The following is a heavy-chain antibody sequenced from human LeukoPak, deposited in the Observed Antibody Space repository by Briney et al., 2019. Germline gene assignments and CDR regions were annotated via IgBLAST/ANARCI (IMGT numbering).Heavy chain of an antibody. D-gene: IGHD3-22*01. J-gene: IGHJ3*02. V-gene: IGHV4-59*01. CDR3: ARGLTYYFDSSGYYVTDAFDI. Sequence: PSETLSLTCTVSGGSISSYYWSWVRQPPGKGLEWIGYIYYSGSTNYNPSLKRRVTISVDTSTYQFSLKLTSVTAADTAVYYCARGLTYYFDSSGYYVTDAFDIWGQGTMVTVSS. CDR1: GGSISSYY. CDR2: IYYSGST.